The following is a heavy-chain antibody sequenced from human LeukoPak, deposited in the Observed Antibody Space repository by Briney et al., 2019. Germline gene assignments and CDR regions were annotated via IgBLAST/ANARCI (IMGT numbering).Heavy chain of an antibody. Sequence: PSETLSLTCSVSGDSFSSRTYYWTWIRQHPEKGLEWIGYIWNSGSTNYNPALKSRVTISVDTSKNQFSLKLTSVTAADTAIYYCARDVSSMFPNWFDPWGQGILVIVSS. CDR1: GDSFSSRTYY. V-gene: IGHV4-31*03. J-gene: IGHJ5*02. CDR3: ARDVSSMFPNWFDP. CDR2: IWNSGST. D-gene: IGHD6-6*01.